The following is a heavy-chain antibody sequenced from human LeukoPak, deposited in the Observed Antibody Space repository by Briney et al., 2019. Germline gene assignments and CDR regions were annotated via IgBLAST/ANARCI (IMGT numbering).Heavy chain of an antibody. CDR3: ARLVGRGERQQLIDY. CDR2: IYYSGST. CDR1: GGSISSSSYY. V-gene: IGHV4-39*01. D-gene: IGHD6-13*01. Sequence: SETLSLTCTVSGGSISSSSYYWGWIRQPPGKGLEWIGSIYYSGSTYYNPSLKSRVTISVDTSTNQFSLNVNSVTAADTAVYYCARLVGRGERQQLIDYCGRGTLVTVSS. J-gene: IGHJ4*02.